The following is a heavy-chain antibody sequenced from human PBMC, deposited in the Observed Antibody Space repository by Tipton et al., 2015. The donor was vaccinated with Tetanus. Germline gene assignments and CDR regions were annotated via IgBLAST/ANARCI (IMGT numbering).Heavy chain of an antibody. CDR1: GGSISSGGYY. J-gene: IGHJ4*02. V-gene: IGHV4-31*03. CDR2: IYYSEST. CDR3: AREQGGGARGWNYCDY. D-gene: IGHD1-26*01. Sequence: LSLTCTVSGGSISSGGYYWSWIRQHPGKGLEWIGDIYYSESTYYNPSLKSRGTISVDTSKNQFSLKLNSGTAADTAVYYCAREQGGGARGWNYCDYWGQGTLVSVSS.